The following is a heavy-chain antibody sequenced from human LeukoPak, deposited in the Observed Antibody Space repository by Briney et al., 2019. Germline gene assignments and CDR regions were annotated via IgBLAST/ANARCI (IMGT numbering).Heavy chain of an antibody. Sequence: SETLSLTCTVSLCSISSYYWSWIRQPPGKGLELIGCIYYSESTNYNPSLKSRVPIQVATSKSQLYLKLSPVTAAHTAVYYSASHRAATPDYCGQGTLLTAYS. J-gene: IGHJ4*02. CDR2: IYYSEST. CDR1: LCSISSYY. V-gene: IGHV4-59*08. CDR3: ASHRAATPDY. D-gene: IGHD2-15*01.